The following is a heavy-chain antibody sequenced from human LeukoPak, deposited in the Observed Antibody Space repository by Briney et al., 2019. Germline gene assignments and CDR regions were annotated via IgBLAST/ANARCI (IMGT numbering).Heavy chain of an antibody. J-gene: IGHJ3*02. Sequence: GGSLRLSCVASGFTFISYAMNWVRQAPGKGLEWVSGISGSDASTHYADSVKGRFTISRDNSKNTVYLQMNSLRAEDTAVYYCAKFGQAVAGPPRDAFDIWGQGTMVTVSS. CDR1: GFTFISYA. CDR2: ISGSDAST. CDR3: AKFGQAVAGPPRDAFDI. V-gene: IGHV3-23*01. D-gene: IGHD6-19*01.